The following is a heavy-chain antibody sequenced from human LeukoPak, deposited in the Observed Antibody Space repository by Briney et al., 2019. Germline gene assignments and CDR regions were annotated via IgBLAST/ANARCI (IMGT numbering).Heavy chain of an antibody. Sequence: GASVKVSCKASGYTFTSYGISWARQAPGQGLEWMGWISAYNGNTNYAQKLQGRVTMTTDTSTSTAYMELRSLRSDDTAVYYCARGPGEQQKDIYYYYYMDVWGKGTTVTVSS. V-gene: IGHV1-18*01. D-gene: IGHD6-13*01. CDR3: ARGPGEQQKDIYYYYYMDV. J-gene: IGHJ6*03. CDR2: ISAYNGNT. CDR1: GYTFTSYG.